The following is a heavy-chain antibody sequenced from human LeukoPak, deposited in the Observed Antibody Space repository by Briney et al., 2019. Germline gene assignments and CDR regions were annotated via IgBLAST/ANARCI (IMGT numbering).Heavy chain of an antibody. J-gene: IGHJ4*02. CDR1: GYTFTGYY. CDR2: INPSSGST. CDR3: ARGQGYSDSHQDY. V-gene: IGHV1-46*01. D-gene: IGHD6-13*01. Sequence: ASVKVSCKASGYTFTGYYMHWVRQAPGQGLEWVGMINPSSGSTTYAQKFQGRVAMTGDTSTYTVYMQMSSLRSEDTAVYYCARGQGYSDSHQDYWGQGTLVIVSS.